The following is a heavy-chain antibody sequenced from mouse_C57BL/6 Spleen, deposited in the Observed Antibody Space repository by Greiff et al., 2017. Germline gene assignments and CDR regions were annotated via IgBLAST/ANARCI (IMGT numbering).Heavy chain of an antibody. D-gene: IGHD1-1*01. Sequence: QVQLQQSGAELVKPGASVKLSCKASGYTFTSYWIEWVKQRPGHGLEWIGVIHPASGSTNYNEKFKGKATLTVDTSSSTAYMQLSSLTSADSAVYYCARGGECGRCPFEYWGQGTTVTVSS. V-gene: IGHV1-64*01. CDR1: GYTFTSYW. CDR2: IHPASGST. J-gene: IGHJ2*01. CDR3: ARGGECGRCPFEY.